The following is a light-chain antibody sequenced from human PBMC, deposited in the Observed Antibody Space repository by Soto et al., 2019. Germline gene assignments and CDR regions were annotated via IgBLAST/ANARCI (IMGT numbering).Light chain of an antibody. CDR1: QGVSSA. V-gene: IGKV1-13*02. Sequence: AIQLTQSPSSLSASVGDRVTITCRASQGVSSALAWYQQKPGKPPKVLIYDGSSLQSGVPLRFRGSGSGTEFTLTITCLQPEDFGTYYCQHFQRDPFTYGQGTRLEIK. J-gene: IGKJ5*01. CDR2: DGS. CDR3: QHFQRDPFT.